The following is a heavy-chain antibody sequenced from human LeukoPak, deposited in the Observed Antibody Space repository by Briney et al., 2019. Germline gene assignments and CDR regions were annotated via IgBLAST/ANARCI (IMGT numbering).Heavy chain of an antibody. V-gene: IGHV4-4*07. CDR1: GGSISSYY. Sequence: SETLSLTCTVCGGSISSYYGRWIRQPAGKGREGIGRIYTSGSTNYNPSLKSRVTMSVATSTHQFSLKLSSVTAAEPAVYYCAREEFYDFCSQEAFDIWGQGTMVTVSS. J-gene: IGHJ3*02. CDR3: AREEFYDFCSQEAFDI. CDR2: IYTSGST. D-gene: IGHD3-3*01.